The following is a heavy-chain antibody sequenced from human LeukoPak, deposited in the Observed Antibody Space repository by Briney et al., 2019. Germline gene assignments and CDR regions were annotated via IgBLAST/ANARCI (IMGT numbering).Heavy chain of an antibody. CDR3: ARDGSARYYFDY. CDR1: GGSISTYY. CDR2: IYYSGST. J-gene: IGHJ4*02. Sequence: SETLSLTCTVSGGSISTYYWHWIRQPPGKGLEWIGYIYYSGSTNYNPSLKSRVTISVDTSKNQFSLKLSSVTAADTAMYYCARDGSARYYFDYWGQGTLVTVSS. V-gene: IGHV4-59*01.